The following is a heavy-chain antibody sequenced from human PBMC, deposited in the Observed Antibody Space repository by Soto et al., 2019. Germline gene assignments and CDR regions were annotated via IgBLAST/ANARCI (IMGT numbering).Heavy chain of an antibody. V-gene: IGHV2-5*02. Sequence: QITLKESGPTLVKPTETLTMTCTFSGFSLTTSRVGVGWIRQPPGKALEWLVLIYWDDDKRYSPSLKSRLTITNATTNNLVVLTTTNMAPAKTASYCSAHRTTTVRWWFDPWGQGTLVTVSS. CDR1: GFSLTTSRVG. D-gene: IGHD4-17*01. CDR3: AHRTTTVRWWFDP. CDR2: IYWDDDK. J-gene: IGHJ5*02.